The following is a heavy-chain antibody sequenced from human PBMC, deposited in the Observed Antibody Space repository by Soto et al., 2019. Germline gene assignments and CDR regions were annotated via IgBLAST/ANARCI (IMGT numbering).Heavy chain of an antibody. D-gene: IGHD3-22*01. V-gene: IGHV3-30*18. CDR1: GFTFSSYG. CDR2: ISYDGSNK. J-gene: IGHJ3*02. CDR3: AKDGSSGYSDAFDI. Sequence: QVQLVESGGGVVQPGRSLRLSCAASGFTFSSYGMHWVRQAPGKGLEWVAVISYDGSNKYYADSVKGRFTISRDNSKNTLYLQMNSLRAEDTAVYYCAKDGSSGYSDAFDIWGQGTMVTASS.